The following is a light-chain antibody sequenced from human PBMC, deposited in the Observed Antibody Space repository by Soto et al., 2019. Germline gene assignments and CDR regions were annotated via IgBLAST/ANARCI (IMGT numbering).Light chain of an antibody. J-gene: IGKJ1*01. V-gene: IGKV1-39*01. CDR2: GAS. Sequence: DIQMTQSPSSLSASVGDTVTITCRTSQSINTYLNWYQQKPGKAPKVLIYGASSLQGGVPLRFSGSGSGTDFTLTISSLQPEDFATYYCQESYSTLWGTCGQGTKVDIK. CDR1: QSINTY. CDR3: QESYSTLWGT.